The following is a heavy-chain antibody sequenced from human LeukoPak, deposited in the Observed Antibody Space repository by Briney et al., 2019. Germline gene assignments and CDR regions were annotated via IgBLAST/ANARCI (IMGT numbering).Heavy chain of an antibody. D-gene: IGHD3-9*01. J-gene: IGHJ4*02. CDR1: GGSITSYY. CDR3: ARGLRYFDWLSKYGSTTFDY. Sequence: SETLSLTCTVSGGSITSYYWSWIRQPAGKGLEWIGRIYTSGSTNYNPSLKSRVTISVDTSKNQFSLKLSSVTAADTAVYYCARGLRYFDWLSKYGSTTFDYWGQGTLVTVSS. V-gene: IGHV4-4*07. CDR2: IYTSGST.